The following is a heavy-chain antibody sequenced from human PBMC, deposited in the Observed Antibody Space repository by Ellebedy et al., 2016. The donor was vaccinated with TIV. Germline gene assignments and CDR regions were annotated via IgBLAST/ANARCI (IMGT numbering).Heavy chain of an antibody. CDR2: ISAYNGNT. CDR3: ARVLGYGSLSLTYDY. CDR1: GYTFTSYG. Sequence: ASVKVSCKASGYTFTSYGISWVRQAPGQGLEWMGWISAYNGNTNYAQKLQGRVTMTTDTSTSTAYMELSSLRSEDTAVYYCARVLGYGSLSLTYDYWGQGTLVTVSS. J-gene: IGHJ4*02. D-gene: IGHD3-10*01. V-gene: IGHV1-18*01.